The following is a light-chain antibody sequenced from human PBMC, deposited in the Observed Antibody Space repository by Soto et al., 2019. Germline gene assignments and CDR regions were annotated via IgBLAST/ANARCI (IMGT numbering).Light chain of an antibody. CDR2: FGS. CDR3: MQTLQTPLT. CDR1: QSLLHSSGHNC. V-gene: IGKV2-28*01. Sequence: DIVMTQSPLSLPVTPGEPASISCRSSQSLLHSSGHNCLDWYLQKPGQSPQLLIYFGSNRAYGVPDRFSGSGSGTDFTLKISRVEAEDVGLYYCMQTLQTPLTFGGGTKVEIK. J-gene: IGKJ4*01.